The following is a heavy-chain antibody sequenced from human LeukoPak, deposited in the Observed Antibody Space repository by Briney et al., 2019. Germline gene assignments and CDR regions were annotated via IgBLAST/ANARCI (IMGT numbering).Heavy chain of an antibody. V-gene: IGHV3-30*04. J-gene: IGHJ4*02. D-gene: IGHD1-26*01. CDR2: ISYDGSNK. CDR1: GFTFSSYA. CDR3: ARAWSIVGATFDY. Sequence: GRSLRLSCAASGFTFSSYAMHWVRQAPGKGLEWVAVISYDGSNKYYADSVKGRFTISGDNSKNTLYLQMNSLRAEDTAVYYCARAWSIVGATFDYWGQGTLVTVSS.